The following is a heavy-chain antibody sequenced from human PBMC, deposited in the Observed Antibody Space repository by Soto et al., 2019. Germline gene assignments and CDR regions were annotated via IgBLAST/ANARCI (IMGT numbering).Heavy chain of an antibody. CDR2: IYWDDDK. V-gene: IGHV2-5*02. CDR3: AHIVVAGLGYYFDY. Sequence: QITLKESGPTLVKPTQTLTLTCTFSGFSLSSTRMDVGWLRQPPGKALEWLALIYWDDDKRYSPFLKSRLTITQDTAKNQVVLTMSHMAPVDTARYYCAHIVVAGLGYYFDYWGQGTLVTVSS. CDR1: GFSLSSTRMD. D-gene: IGHD6-19*01. J-gene: IGHJ4*02.